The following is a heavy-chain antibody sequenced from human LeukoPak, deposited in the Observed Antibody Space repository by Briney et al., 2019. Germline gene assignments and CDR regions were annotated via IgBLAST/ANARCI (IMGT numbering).Heavy chain of an antibody. J-gene: IGHJ4*02. CDR3: VSMVRGIGY. V-gene: IGHV3-30*02. CDR2: VWYDGNRK. Sequence: QPGGSLRLSCAASGFTFSNHAMHWVRQAPGKGLEWVTLVWYDGNRKYYADSVKGRFTIPRDNSKNSVYLQLNSLRPEDTAMYYCVSMVRGIGYWGQGTLVTVSS. CDR1: GFTFSNHA. D-gene: IGHD3-10*01.